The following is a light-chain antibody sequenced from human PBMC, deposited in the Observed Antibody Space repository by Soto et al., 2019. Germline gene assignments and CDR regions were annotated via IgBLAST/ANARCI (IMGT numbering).Light chain of an antibody. CDR1: QSISSW. CDR2: DAS. CDR3: QQYNSYSPLT. J-gene: IGKJ4*01. Sequence: DIQMTQSPSALSASVGDRATITFRASQSISSWLAWYQQKPGKAPKLLIYDASTLQSGVPSRYSGSGSGTEFTLTISNLQPDDFATYYCQQYNSYSPLTFGGGTKVDIK. V-gene: IGKV1-5*01.